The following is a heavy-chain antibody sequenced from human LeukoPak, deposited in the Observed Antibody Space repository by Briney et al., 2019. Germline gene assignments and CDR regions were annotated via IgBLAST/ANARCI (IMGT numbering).Heavy chain of an antibody. Sequence: GGSLRLSCAASGFTFSRYGMHWVRQAPGKGLEWVTFIRYDRNNKYYADSVKDRFTISRDNSKNTLYLQMNSLKTEDTAVYYCTRLPIVVVPGDDYWGQGTLVTVSS. J-gene: IGHJ4*02. CDR3: TRLPIVVVPGDDY. CDR2: IRYDRNNK. CDR1: GFTFSRYG. D-gene: IGHD2-2*01. V-gene: IGHV3-30*02.